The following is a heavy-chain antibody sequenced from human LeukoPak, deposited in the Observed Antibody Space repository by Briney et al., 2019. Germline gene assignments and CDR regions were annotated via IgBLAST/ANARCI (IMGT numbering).Heavy chain of an antibody. CDR1: GLSLSTSGVG. CDR2: IYWDEDK. J-gene: IGHJ4*02. Sequence: SGPTLVKPTQTLTLTCTFSGLSLSTSGVGVGWIRQPPGKALEWLALIYWDEDKRYSPSLKTRLTITKDTSKNQVVLTLSNVDPVDTATYYCVHRRPGGGGFDHWGQGTLVTVSS. V-gene: IGHV2-5*02. CDR3: VHRRPGGGGFDH. D-gene: IGHD3-16*01.